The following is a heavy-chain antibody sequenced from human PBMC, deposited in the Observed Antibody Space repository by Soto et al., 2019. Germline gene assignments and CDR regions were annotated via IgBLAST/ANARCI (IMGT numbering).Heavy chain of an antibody. D-gene: IGHD2-21*02. CDR1: GFTFSSYA. V-gene: IGHV3-30-3*01. CDR3: ARVPGGGGVTAIEFQGAFDI. Sequence: PGGSLRLSCAASGFTFSSYAMHWVRQAPGKGLEWVAVISYDGSNKYYADSVKGRFTISRDNSKNTLYLQMNSLRAEDTAVYYCARVPGGGGVTAIEFQGAFDIWGQGTMVTVSS. J-gene: IGHJ3*02. CDR2: ISYDGSNK.